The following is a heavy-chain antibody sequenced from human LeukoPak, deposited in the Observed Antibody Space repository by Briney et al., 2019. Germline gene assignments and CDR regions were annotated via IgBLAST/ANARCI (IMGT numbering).Heavy chain of an antibody. Sequence: GGSLRLSCATAGFTFTDYYMSWIRQAPGKGLEWVSYISSSSSTTYYADSIKGRFTISRDNARNSLYLQMNSLRVEDTAVYYCAKRGDMFDFWGQGTLVTVSP. CDR2: ISSSSSTT. CDR3: AKRGDMFDF. CDR1: GFTFTDYY. D-gene: IGHD3-16*01. J-gene: IGHJ4*02. V-gene: IGHV3-11*01.